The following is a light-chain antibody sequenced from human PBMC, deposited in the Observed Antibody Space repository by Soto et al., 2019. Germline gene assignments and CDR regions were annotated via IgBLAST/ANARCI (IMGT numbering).Light chain of an antibody. J-gene: IGLJ1*01. CDR2: RNN. Sequence: QSALTQPPSASGTPGQRVTISCSGSSSNIGSNSVSWYQNLPGTAPKLLIYRNNQRPSGVPDRFSGSTSGTSASLAISGLRSEDEADYYCAAWDDSLSGHYVFGTGTKGTVL. CDR1: SSNIGSNS. CDR3: AAWDDSLSGHYV. V-gene: IGLV1-47*01.